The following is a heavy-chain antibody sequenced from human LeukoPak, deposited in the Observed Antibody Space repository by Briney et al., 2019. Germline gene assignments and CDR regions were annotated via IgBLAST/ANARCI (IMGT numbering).Heavy chain of an antibody. CDR3: ATDYAGNSLWYYYGLGV. D-gene: IGHD4-23*01. CDR1: GFTFSDYY. J-gene: IGHJ6*02. V-gene: IGHV3-11*03. CDR2: ISSSSSYT. Sequence: MAGGSLILSCAASGFTFSDYYMSWIRQAPGKGLEWVSYISSSSSYTNYADSVKGRFTISRDNAKNSLYLQMNSLRAEDTAVYYCATDYAGNSLWYYYGLGVRGQGTTVTVSS.